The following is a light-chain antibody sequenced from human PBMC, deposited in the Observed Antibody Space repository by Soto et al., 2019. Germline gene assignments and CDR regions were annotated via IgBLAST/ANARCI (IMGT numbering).Light chain of an antibody. CDR3: QVWDSSSDRV. V-gene: IGLV3-21*02. Sequence: SYELTQPPSVSVAPGQTARITCGGNNIGSKSVHWYQQKPGQAPVLVVHDDSDRPSGTPERFSGSNSGNTATLTISRVEAGDEADYYCQVWDSSSDRVFGGGTKLTVL. CDR1: NIGSKS. J-gene: IGLJ2*01. CDR2: DDS.